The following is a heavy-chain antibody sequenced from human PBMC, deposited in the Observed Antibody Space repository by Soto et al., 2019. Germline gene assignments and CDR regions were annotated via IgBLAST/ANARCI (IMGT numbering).Heavy chain of an antibody. V-gene: IGHV3-74*01. D-gene: IGHD5-18*01. Sequence: EVQLVESGGGLVQPGGSLRLSCAASGFTFSSQWLHWVRQAPGKGLVWISRINNDGTSTNYADSVKGRFTVSRDNAKNTMSLQMNSLRAEDTAVYYCASRRGGYTYGLDHWGQGTPVTVSS. J-gene: IGHJ4*02. CDR3: ASRRGGYTYGLDH. CDR1: GFTFSSQW. CDR2: INNDGTST.